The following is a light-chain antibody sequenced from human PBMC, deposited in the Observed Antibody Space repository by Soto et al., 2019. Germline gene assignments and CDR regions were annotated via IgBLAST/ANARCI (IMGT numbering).Light chain of an antibody. Sequence: EIVMTQSPGTLSVSPGERATLSCRASQGIGTNLAWYQQRPGQAPRLLIYAASSRATDIPARFTGRGSGTEFTLTISSRQSEDFAVYFCQQYNNWPLYTFGQGTKLEI. V-gene: IGKV3-15*01. J-gene: IGKJ2*01. CDR2: AAS. CDR3: QQYNNWPLYT. CDR1: QGIGTN.